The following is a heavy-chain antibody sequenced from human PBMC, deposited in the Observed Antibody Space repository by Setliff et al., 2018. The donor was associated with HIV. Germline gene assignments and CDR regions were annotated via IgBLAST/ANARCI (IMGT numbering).Heavy chain of an antibody. CDR2: MNPNSGVS. D-gene: IGHD3-10*01. V-gene: IGHV1-8*01. CDR1: GHTFTNYD. CDR3: ARGKGVGGVIITGGLDV. Sequence: ASVKVSCKPSGHTFTNYDIHWMRRATGRGLEWMGWMNPNSGVSGYALKFHDRVTMTRDTSITTAYMELSSLTSEDTAVYYCARGKGVGGVIITGGLDVWGQGNSGHRLL. J-gene: IGHJ6*02.